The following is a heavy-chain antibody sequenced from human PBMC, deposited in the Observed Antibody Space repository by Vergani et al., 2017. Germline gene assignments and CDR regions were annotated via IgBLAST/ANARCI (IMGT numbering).Heavy chain of an antibody. J-gene: IGHJ6*03. CDR3: ARDGWELLDYFYYMDV. V-gene: IGHV3-49*04. CDR1: GFPFGDYA. Sequence: EVQLVESGGGLVPPGRSLRLSCAASGFPFGDYAMTWVRQAPGKGLEWVAFIRNKAYGGTTEYAASVKGRFTISRDDSKRLAYLQLSGLKTEDTAVYYCARDGWELLDYFYYMDVWGKGTTVTVSS. D-gene: IGHD1-26*01. CDR2: IRNKAYGGTT.